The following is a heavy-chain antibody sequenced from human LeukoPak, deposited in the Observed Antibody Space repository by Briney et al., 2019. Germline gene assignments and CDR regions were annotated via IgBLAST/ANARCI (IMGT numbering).Heavy chain of an antibody. CDR3: AKDFITAGSAFDY. CDR2: INHSGST. J-gene: IGHJ4*02. CDR1: GGSFSGYY. V-gene: IGHV4-34*01. Sequence: SETLSLTCAVYGGSFSGYYWSWIRQPPGKGLEWIGEINHSGSTNYNPSLKSRVTISVDTSKNQFSLKLSSVTAADTAVYYCAKDFITAGSAFDYWGQGTLVTVSS. D-gene: IGHD6-13*01.